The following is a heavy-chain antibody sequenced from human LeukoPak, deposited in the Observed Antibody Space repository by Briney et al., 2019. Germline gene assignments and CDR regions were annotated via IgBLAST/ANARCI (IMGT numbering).Heavy chain of an antibody. D-gene: IGHD3-16*01. Sequence: PGGSLRLSCAASGFTLSSYWMSWFRQAPGKGLEWVANIKQDGSEKYYVDSVKGRFTISRDNVKNSLYLQMSNLRAEDTAVYFCARGGGLDVWGQGATVTVSS. J-gene: IGHJ6*02. CDR1: GFTLSSYW. CDR2: IKQDGSEK. CDR3: ARGGGLDV. V-gene: IGHV3-7*03.